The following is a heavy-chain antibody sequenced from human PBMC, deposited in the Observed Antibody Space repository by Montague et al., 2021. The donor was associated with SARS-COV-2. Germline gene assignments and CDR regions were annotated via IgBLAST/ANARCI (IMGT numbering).Heavy chain of an antibody. Sequence: SETLSLTCTVSGDSISNSNWWTWVRQSPGRGLEWIGEIFRSGDSNYNPFLKSRVTVSIDTSKNQFSLKLSSVTAADSAVYYCARQGSDYCSSTSCYGADHPFGIWGQGTMVTVSS. V-gene: IGHV4-4*02. CDR2: IFRSGDS. CDR3: ARQGSDYCSSTSCYGADHPFGI. D-gene: IGHD2-2*01. J-gene: IGHJ3*02. CDR1: GDSISNSNW.